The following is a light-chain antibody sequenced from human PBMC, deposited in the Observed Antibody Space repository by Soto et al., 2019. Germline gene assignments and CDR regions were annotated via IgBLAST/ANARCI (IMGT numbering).Light chain of an antibody. CDR1: QSVSSY. J-gene: IGKJ5*01. V-gene: IGKV3-11*01. CDR3: QQRSNWRLT. CDR2: DAS. Sequence: EIGLTQSPATVSLCPEERATLSCRASQSVSSYLAWYQQKPGQAPRLLIYDASNRATGIPARFSGSGSGTDFTLTISSLEPEDFAVYYCQQRSNWRLTFGQGTRLEVK.